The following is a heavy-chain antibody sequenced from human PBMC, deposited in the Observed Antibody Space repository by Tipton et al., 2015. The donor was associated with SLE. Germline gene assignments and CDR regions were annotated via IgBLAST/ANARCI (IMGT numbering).Heavy chain of an antibody. Sequence: TLSLTCTVSGGSISSSSYYWGWIRQPPGKGLEWIGSIYYSGSTYCNPSLKSRVTISVDTSKNQFSLKLSSVTAADTAVYYCARQGSSGWYGGYWGQGTLVTVSS. J-gene: IGHJ4*02. CDR2: IYYSGST. CDR1: GGSISSSSYY. D-gene: IGHD6-19*01. V-gene: IGHV4-39*01. CDR3: ARQGSSGWYGGY.